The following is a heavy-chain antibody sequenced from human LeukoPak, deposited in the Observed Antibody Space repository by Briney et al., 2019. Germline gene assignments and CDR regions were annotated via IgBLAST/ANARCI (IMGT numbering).Heavy chain of an antibody. CDR3: ARDSSGEGETDY. CDR1: GGTFIDYA. J-gene: IGHJ4*02. CDR2: IIPIFGTA. D-gene: IGHD6-19*01. Sequence: SVTVSFQASGGTFIDYAISWVRQAAGQGLEWMGGIIPIFGTANYAQKFQGRVTITTDESTSTAYMELSSLRSEDTAVYYCARDSSGEGETDYWGQGTLVTVSS. V-gene: IGHV1-69*05.